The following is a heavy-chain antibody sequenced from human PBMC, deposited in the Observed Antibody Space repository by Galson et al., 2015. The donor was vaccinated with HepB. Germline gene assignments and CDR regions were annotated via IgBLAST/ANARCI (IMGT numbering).Heavy chain of an antibody. D-gene: IGHD5-12*01. Sequence: SLRLSCAASGFTFGNYWMAWVRQAPGKGLEWVANIKQDGSEKTHVDSVNGRFTISRDNVENSLHLQMNGMRGADTAVYYCARSSGYRGWGFDLWGQGTLDTVSS. CDR1: GFTFGNYW. J-gene: IGHJ5*01. V-gene: IGHV3-7*03. CDR2: IKQDGSEK. CDR3: ARSSGYRGWGFDL.